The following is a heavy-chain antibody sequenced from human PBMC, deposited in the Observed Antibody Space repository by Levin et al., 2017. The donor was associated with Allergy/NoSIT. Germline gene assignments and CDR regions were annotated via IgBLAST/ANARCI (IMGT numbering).Heavy chain of an antibody. CDR3: AANLRLGELSLYFHH. J-gene: IGHJ1*01. Sequence: GESLKISCKASGYTFSTYGISWLRQAPGQGLEWVGWINANNGDTNFGQKVQGRVTLTTDTSTSTAYLELRSLRSDDTAVYYCAANLRLGELSLYFHHWGQGTLVTVSS. V-gene: IGHV1-18*01. CDR1: GYTFSTYG. D-gene: IGHD3-16*02. CDR2: INANNGDT.